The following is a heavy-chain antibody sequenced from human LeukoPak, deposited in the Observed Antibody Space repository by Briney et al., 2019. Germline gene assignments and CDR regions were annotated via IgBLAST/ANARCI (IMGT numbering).Heavy chain of an antibody. J-gene: IGHJ6*02. CDR3: ARETYYYGSGTERDYYYGMDV. CDR1: GFTFSSYW. D-gene: IGHD3-10*01. Sequence: PGGSLRLSCAASGFTFSSYWMSWVRHAPGKGLEWVANIKQDGSEKYYVDSVKGRFTISRDNAKNSLYLQMNSLRAEDTAVYYCARETYYYGSGTERDYYYGMDVWGQGTTVTVSS. CDR2: IKQDGSEK. V-gene: IGHV3-7*03.